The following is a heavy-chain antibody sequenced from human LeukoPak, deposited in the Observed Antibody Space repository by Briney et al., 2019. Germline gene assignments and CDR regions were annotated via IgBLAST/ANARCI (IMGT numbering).Heavy chain of an antibody. CDR2: IYPRDGST. CDR3: ARDQEAFDY. CDR1: GYSFTSNY. Sequence: ASVKVSCKASGYSFTSNYIHWVRQAPGQGLEWMGMIYPRDGSTSYAQKFQGRVTVTRDTSTSTVHMELSGLGSEDTAVYYCARDQEAFDYWGQGTLVTVSS. J-gene: IGHJ4*02. V-gene: IGHV1-46*01.